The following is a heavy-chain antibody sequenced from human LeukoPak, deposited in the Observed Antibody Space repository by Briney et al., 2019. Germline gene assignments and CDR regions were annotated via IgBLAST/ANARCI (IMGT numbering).Heavy chain of an antibody. CDR2: ITDNGYIT. Sequence: GGSLRLSCAASGFTFSSYAMSWVRQAPGKGLEWVSGITDNGYITYYANSVRGRFTISRDNSKNTLFLQMNSLRAEDTAVYYCAKLGGQEVHNYYVAVWGKGTTVAVSS. J-gene: IGHJ6*03. CDR3: AKLGGQEVHNYYVAV. D-gene: IGHD3-16*01. CDR1: GFTFSSYA. V-gene: IGHV3-23*01.